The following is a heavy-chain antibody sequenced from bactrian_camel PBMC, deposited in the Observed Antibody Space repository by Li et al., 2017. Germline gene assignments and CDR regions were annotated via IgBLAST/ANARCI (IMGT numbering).Heavy chain of an antibody. D-gene: IGHD3*01. CDR2: MYTATART. V-gene: IGHV3S1*01. Sequence: HVQLVESGGGSAQPGGSLRLSCAASGYTSDSWCMGWFRQTPGKEREPVAYMYTATARTCYPDSVKGRFTVSRDNAKNTMSLQLNSLTTEDTGMYFCSTYSTRGQGTQVTVS. CDR1: GYTSDSWC. J-gene: IGHJ4*01.